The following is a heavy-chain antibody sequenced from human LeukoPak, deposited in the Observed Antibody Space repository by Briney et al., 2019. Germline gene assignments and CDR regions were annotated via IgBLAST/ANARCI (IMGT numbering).Heavy chain of an antibody. CDR2: ITGSADAT. V-gene: IGHV3-23*01. Sequence: PGGSLRLSCSASGFIFNTYGMNWVRQAPGKGLEWVSTITGSADATHYADSVKGRFTISRDNSKNTVFLQMNSPRAEDTAVYYCARNMGFIDYYYYYLDVWGKGTTVTISS. J-gene: IGHJ6*03. CDR1: GFIFNTYG. D-gene: IGHD2-15*01. CDR3: ARNMGFIDYYYYYLDV.